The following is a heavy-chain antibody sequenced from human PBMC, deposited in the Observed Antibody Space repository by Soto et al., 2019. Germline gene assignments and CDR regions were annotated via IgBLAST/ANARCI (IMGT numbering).Heavy chain of an antibody. CDR1: GITFSTYS. J-gene: IGHJ6*02. CDR3: ARRAV. V-gene: IGHV3-48*01. Sequence: EVQLVESGGGLVQPGGSLRLSCAASGITFSTYSMNWVRQAPGKGLEWISYITTSSSTIYYADSVKGRFTISRDNAKNSLYLQMNSLRVEDTAVYYCARRAVWGQGTTVTVS. CDR2: ITTSSSTI.